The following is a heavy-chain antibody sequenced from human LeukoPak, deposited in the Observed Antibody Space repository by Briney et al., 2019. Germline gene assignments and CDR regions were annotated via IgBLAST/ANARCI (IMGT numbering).Heavy chain of an antibody. CDR2: IYPGDSDT. J-gene: IGHJ4*02. D-gene: IGHD5-18*01. Sequence: GESLKISCEGSGYSFTSYWIGWVRQMPGKGLEWMGIIYPGDSDTRYSPSFQGQVTISADKSISTAYLQWSSLKASDTAMYYCARFVDTAMGRFDYWGQGTLVTVSS. CDR3: ARFVDTAMGRFDY. CDR1: GYSFTSYW. V-gene: IGHV5-51*01.